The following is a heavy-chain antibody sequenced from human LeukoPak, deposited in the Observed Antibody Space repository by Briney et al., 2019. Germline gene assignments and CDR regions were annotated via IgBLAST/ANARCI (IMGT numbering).Heavy chain of an antibody. Sequence: PGGSLRLSCAASGFTFDDYAMHWVRQAPGKGLDWVSLISWNGGSTYYADSVKGRFTISRDNSKNSLYLQMNSLRTEDTALYYCAKGTVCNSTSCDDAFDIWGQGTMVTVSS. J-gene: IGHJ3*02. CDR3: AKGTVCNSTSCDDAFDI. CDR2: ISWNGGST. CDR1: GFTFDDYA. D-gene: IGHD2-2*01. V-gene: IGHV3-43D*04.